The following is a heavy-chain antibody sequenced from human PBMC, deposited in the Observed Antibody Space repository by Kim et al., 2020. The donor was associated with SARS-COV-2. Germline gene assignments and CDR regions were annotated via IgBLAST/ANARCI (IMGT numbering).Heavy chain of an antibody. D-gene: IGHD2-8*01. J-gene: IGHJ4*02. CDR3: ASGAKEWGH. Sequence: GSEKKYVDSVKGRFTISRDNAKNSLYLKMNSLRAEDTAVYYCASGAKEWGHWGQGTLVTVSS. CDR2: GSEK. V-gene: IGHV3-7*01.